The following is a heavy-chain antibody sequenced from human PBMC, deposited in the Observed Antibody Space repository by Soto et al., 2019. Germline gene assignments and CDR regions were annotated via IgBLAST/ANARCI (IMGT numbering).Heavy chain of an antibody. CDR1: DDSSRSVLYY. V-gene: IGHV4-31*11. CDR2: ISYRGAT. Sequence: SVPLSDTCGVADDSSRSVLYYWSWISQLPGKGLEWLGYISYRGATYSNPSLKSRLSLSLDTSQDTFSLKLASVTAADTAVYYCARMLAQGNLYAYFASWGQGTLV. CDR3: ARMLAQGNLYAYFAS. J-gene: IGHJ4*02. D-gene: IGHD3-9*01.